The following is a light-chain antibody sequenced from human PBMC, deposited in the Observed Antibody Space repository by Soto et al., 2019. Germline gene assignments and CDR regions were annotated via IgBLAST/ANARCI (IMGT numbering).Light chain of an antibody. J-gene: IGKJ1*01. V-gene: IGKV3-15*01. CDR3: QHYNVWPPWT. Sequence: EIVMTQSPATLSVSPEDRVTLSCRASQNVRRNIAWYQQKPGQAPSLLIFGAITRATDIPARFSGSGSGTEFTLTISSLQSEDSAIYYCQHYNVWPPWTFGQGTKV. CDR2: GAI. CDR1: QNVRRN.